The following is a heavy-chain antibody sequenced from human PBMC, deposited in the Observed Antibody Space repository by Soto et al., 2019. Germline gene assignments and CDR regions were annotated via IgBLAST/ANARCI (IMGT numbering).Heavy chain of an antibody. J-gene: IGHJ4*02. CDR2: IYYSGTT. D-gene: IGHD4-4*01. V-gene: IGHV4-31*03. CDR1: GGSISSGNYY. Sequence: QVQLQESGPGLVKPSQTLSLTCTVSGGSISSGNYYWTWIRQHPGKGLEWIAYIYYSGTTYYNPSLKSRVTISAHMSRNQFSLTLNPVTAADTAVYYCARGPVYSNSAYFDFWGQGTQVTVSS. CDR3: ARGPVYSNSAYFDF.